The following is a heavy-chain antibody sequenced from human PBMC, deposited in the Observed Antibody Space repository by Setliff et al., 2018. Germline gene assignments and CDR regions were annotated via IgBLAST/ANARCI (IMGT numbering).Heavy chain of an antibody. J-gene: IGHJ4*02. V-gene: IGHV1-24*01. CDR3: AIIRPDSSGYYWIFGY. Sequence: ASVKVSCKVSEYTLSELFMHWVRQAPGKGLEWMGGFDAEDGETIYAQKFQGRVTMTEDTSTDTAYMELSGLRSEDTALYYCAIIRPDSSGYYWIFGYWGQGTLVTVSS. CDR2: FDAEDGET. D-gene: IGHD3-22*01. CDR1: EYTLSELF.